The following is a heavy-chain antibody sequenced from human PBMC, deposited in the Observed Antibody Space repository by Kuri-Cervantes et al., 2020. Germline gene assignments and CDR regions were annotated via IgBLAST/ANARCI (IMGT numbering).Heavy chain of an antibody. V-gene: IGHV3-11*04. Sequence: GESLKISCAASGFTFSDYYMSWIRQAPGKGLEWVSYIGSSGSTIYYADSVKGRFTISRDNAKNSLYLQMNSLRAEDTAVYYCARRGYCSGGSCYHNYWYFDLWGRGTLVTVSS. J-gene: IGHJ2*01. D-gene: IGHD2-15*01. CDR1: GFTFSDYY. CDR3: ARRGYCSGGSCYHNYWYFDL. CDR2: IGSSGSTI.